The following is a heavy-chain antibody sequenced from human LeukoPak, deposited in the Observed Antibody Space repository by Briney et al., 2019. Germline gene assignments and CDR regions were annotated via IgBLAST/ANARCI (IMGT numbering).Heavy chain of an antibody. CDR3: ARERAGYSSSWYGVLDAFDI. CDR1: GFTFSSYA. V-gene: IGHV3-30-3*01. D-gene: IGHD6-13*01. Sequence: GRSLRLSCAASGFTFSSYAMHWVRQAPGKGLEWVAVISYDGSNKYYADSVKGRFTISRDNSKNTLYLQMNSLRAEDTAVYYCARERAGYSSSWYGVLDAFDIWGQGTMVTVSS. CDR2: ISYDGSNK. J-gene: IGHJ3*02.